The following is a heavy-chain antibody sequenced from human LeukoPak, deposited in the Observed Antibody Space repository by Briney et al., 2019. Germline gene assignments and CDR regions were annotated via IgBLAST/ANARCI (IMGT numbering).Heavy chain of an antibody. CDR2: INGNGGTR. Sequence: GGSLRLSCSASGFTFSRYVMHWVRQAPGKGLEYVPSINGNGGTRYYADSVKGRFTISRDNSKNTVYLQMSSLRTEDTAVYYCPQWVDRVGFDYWGQGTLVTVPS. CDR1: GFTFSRYV. V-gene: IGHV3-64D*06. D-gene: IGHD6-19*01. J-gene: IGHJ4*02. CDR3: PQWVDRVGFDY.